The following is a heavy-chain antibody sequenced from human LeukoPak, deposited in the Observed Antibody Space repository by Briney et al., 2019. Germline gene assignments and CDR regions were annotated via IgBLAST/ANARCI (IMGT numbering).Heavy chain of an antibody. V-gene: IGHV3-23*01. CDR1: GFTFSSSA. CDR3: AKVWTTVTTLVDY. J-gene: IGHJ4*02. Sequence: GGSLGLSCAASGFTFSSSAMSWVRQAPGKGLEWVSAISNNGGYTYYADSVQGRFTISRDNSKSTLCLQMNSLRAEDTAVYYCAKVWTTVTTLVDYWGQGTLVTVSS. CDR2: ISNNGGYT. D-gene: IGHD4-17*01.